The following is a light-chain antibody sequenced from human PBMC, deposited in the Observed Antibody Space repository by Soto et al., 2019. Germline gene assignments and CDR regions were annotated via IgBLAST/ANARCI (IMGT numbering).Light chain of an antibody. CDR3: QQYGRSHT. Sequence: EIVLTQSPGTLSLSPVERATLPCRSSQSVSSSQLAWYQQKPGQAPRLLIYGASSRATGIPDRFNGSGSGTDFTLTISRLEPEDFAVYYCQQYGRSHTFGGGTKVDIK. CDR2: GAS. CDR1: QSVSSSQ. J-gene: IGKJ4*01. V-gene: IGKV3-20*01.